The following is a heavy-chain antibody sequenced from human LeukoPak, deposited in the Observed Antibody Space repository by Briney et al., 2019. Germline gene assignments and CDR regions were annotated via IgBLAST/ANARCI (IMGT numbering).Heavy chain of an antibody. J-gene: IGHJ3*02. Sequence: GASVKVSCKASGYTFTSYYMHWVRQAPGQGLEWMGIINPSGGSTSYAQKFQGRVTMTRDMSTSAVYMELSSLRSEDTAVYYCARHRRSDGYNNQGGNAFDIWGQGTMVTVSS. CDR3: ARHRRSDGYNNQGGNAFDI. CDR1: GYTFTSYY. CDR2: INPSGGST. V-gene: IGHV1-46*01. D-gene: IGHD5-24*01.